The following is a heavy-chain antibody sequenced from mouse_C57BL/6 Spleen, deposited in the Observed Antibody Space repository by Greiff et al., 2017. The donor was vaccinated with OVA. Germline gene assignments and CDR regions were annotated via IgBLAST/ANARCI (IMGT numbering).Heavy chain of an antibody. V-gene: IGHV5-16*01. CDR2: INYDGSST. CDR1: GFTFSDYY. D-gene: IGHD3-2*02. CDR3: ARDEGSSGYFY. J-gene: IGHJ2*01. Sequence: EVQRVESEGGLVQPGSSMKLSCTASGFTFSDYYMAWVRQVPEKGLEWVANINYDGSSTYYLDSLKSRFIISRDNAKNILYLQMSSLKSEDTATYYCARDEGSSGYFYWGQGTTLTVSS.